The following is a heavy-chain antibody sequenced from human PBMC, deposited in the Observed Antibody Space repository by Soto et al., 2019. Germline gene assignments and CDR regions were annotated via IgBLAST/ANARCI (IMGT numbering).Heavy chain of an antibody. D-gene: IGHD3-3*01. CDR2: INPNSGGT. CDR3: ARAHYDLWSGYYTDYYYYMAV. Sequence: ASVKVSCKASGYTFTGYYMHWVRQAPGQGLEWMGWINPNSGGTNYAQKFQGWVTMTRDTSISTAYMELSRLRSDDTAVYYCARAHYDLWSGYYTDYYYYMAVWGKGTTVTVSS. J-gene: IGHJ6*03. CDR1: GYTFTGYY. V-gene: IGHV1-2*04.